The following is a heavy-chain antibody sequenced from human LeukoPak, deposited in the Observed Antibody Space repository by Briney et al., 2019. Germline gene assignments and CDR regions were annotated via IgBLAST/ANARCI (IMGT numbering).Heavy chain of an antibody. J-gene: IGHJ4*02. V-gene: IGHV5-51*01. CDR3: ARRRGSPPDYYFDY. D-gene: IGHD3-10*01. CDR1: GYRFTSYW. Sequence: GASLQISCKGSGYRFTSYWIGWVRQMPGKGLEWMGIIYLVDSDTTYSPSFQGQVIMSADKSISTAYLQWSSLKASDTAMYYCARRRGSPPDYYFDYWGQGTLVTVSS. CDR2: IYLVDSDT.